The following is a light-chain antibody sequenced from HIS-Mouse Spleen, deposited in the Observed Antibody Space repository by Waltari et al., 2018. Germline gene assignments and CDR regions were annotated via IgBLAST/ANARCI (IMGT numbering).Light chain of an antibody. V-gene: IGLV3-21*03. CDR1: NIGSKS. Sequence: SYVLTQPPSVSVAPGKTARITCGGNNIGSKSVHWYQQKPGQAPGLVVYDDSDRPSGIPGRFSGSNSGNTATLTISRVEAGDEADCYCQVWDSSSDHVVFGGGTKLTVL. CDR2: DDS. J-gene: IGLJ2*01. CDR3: QVWDSSSDHVV.